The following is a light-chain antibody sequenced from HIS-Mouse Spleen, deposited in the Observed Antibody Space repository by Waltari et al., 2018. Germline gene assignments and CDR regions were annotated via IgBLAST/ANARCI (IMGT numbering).Light chain of an antibody. CDR1: SSDVGGYNY. J-gene: IGLJ2*01. CDR2: EVS. V-gene: IGLV2-8*01. Sequence: QSALTQPPSASGSPGQSVTISCTGTSSDVGGYNYVSWYQQHPGKAPKLMIYEVSTRRSGVPDRFSGSKSGNTASLTVSGLQAEDEADYYCSSYAGSNNLVFGGGTKLTVL. CDR3: SSYAGSNNLV.